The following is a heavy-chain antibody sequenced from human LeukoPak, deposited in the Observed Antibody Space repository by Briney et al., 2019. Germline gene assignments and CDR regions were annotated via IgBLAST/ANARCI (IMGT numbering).Heavy chain of an antibody. CDR1: RLTFSSYG. Sequence: GGSLRLSCAASRLTFSSYGMHWVRQAPGKGLEGVAYIQYDGSNEQYADSVKGRFSISRDSSKNILYLQMNSLRAEDTAVYYCAKDRCSNGVGCYYYLDVWGKGTTVTISS. CDR2: IQYDGSNE. CDR3: AKDRCSNGVGCYYYLDV. J-gene: IGHJ6*03. V-gene: IGHV3-30*02. D-gene: IGHD2-8*01.